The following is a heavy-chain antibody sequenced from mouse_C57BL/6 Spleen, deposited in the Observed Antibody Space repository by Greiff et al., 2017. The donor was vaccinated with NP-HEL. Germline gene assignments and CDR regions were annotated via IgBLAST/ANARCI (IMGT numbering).Heavy chain of an antibody. V-gene: IGHV1-53*01. Sequence: QVQLQQPGTELVKPGASVKLSCKASGYTFTSYWMHWVKQRPGQGLEWIGNINPSNGGTNYNEKFKSKATLTVDKSSSTAYMQRSSLTSEDSAVYYGASYGNYGRYFDYWGQGTTLTVSS. D-gene: IGHD2-1*01. CDR2: INPSNGGT. J-gene: IGHJ2*01. CDR1: GYTFTSYW. CDR3: ASYGNYGRYFDY.